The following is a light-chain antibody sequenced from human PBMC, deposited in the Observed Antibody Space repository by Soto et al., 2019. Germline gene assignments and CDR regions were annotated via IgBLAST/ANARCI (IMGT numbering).Light chain of an antibody. CDR3: QQYYNIPIT. CDR1: QSVLYSSDNKNY. J-gene: IGKJ5*01. Sequence: DIVMTQSPDSLAVSLGGWATISCKSSQSVLYSSDNKNYLAWYQQKPGQPPKLLIYWASTRESGVPDRFSGSGSGTDFTLTISSLQAEDVAVYYCQQYYNIPITFGQGTRLDMK. CDR2: WAS. V-gene: IGKV4-1*01.